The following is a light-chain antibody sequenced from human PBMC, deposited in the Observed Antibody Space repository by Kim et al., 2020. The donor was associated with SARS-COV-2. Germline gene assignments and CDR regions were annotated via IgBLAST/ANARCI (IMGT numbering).Light chain of an antibody. CDR1: SLRSYY. J-gene: IGLJ2*01. CDR3: NSRDSSGNHVV. CDR2: GKN. Sequence: AWGQTVRITCQGVSLRSYYASWYQHKPGQAPVLVIYGKNNRPSGIPDRFSGSSSGNTASLTITGAQAEDEADYYCNSRDSSGNHVVFGGGTQLTVL. V-gene: IGLV3-19*01.